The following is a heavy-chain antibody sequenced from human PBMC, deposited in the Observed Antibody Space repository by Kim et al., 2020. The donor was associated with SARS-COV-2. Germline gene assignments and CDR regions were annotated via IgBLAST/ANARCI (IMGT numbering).Heavy chain of an antibody. D-gene: IGHD2-15*01. V-gene: IGHV3-23*01. CDR1: GFTFSNYA. CDR2: IGAGHDA. J-gene: IGHJ4*02. Sequence: GGSLRLSCAVSGFTFSNYAMSWVRQAPGKRLEWVAGIGAGHDAYYRDSVRGRFTISSDHSDNTLYLQMNSLRADDAAVYHCTKRAATGAGPYYYDSWGPGTLVTVSS. CDR3: TKRAATGAGPYYYDS.